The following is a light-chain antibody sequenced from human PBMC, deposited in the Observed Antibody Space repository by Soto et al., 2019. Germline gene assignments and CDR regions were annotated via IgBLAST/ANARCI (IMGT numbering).Light chain of an antibody. V-gene: IGLV2-14*01. J-gene: IGLJ2*01. CDR2: DVS. CDR3: SSYTSSSTPYVV. Sequence: SVLTQPASVSGSPGQSITISCTGTSSDVGGYNYVSWYQQHPGKAPKLMIYDVSNRPSGVSNRFSGSKSGNTASLTISGLQPEDEADYYCSSYTSSSTPYVVFGGGTKLTVL. CDR1: SSDVGGYNY.